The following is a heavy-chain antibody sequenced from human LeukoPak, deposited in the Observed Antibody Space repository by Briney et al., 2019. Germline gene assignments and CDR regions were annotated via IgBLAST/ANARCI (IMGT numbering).Heavy chain of an antibody. J-gene: IGHJ4*02. CDR3: ARPGQLGRYYFDY. CDR2: IYYSGST. D-gene: IGHD6-13*01. V-gene: IGHV4-39*01. CDR1: GGSISSSSYY. Sequence: PAETLSLTCTVSGGSISSSSYYWGWIRQPPGKGLEWRGSIYYSGSTYYNPSLKRRGTISVDTSKNQYSLKLSSVTAADTAVYYCARPGQLGRYYFDYWGQGTLVTVSS.